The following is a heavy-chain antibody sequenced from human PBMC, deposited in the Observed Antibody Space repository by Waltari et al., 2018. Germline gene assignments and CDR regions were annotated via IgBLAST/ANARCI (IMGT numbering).Heavy chain of an antibody. D-gene: IGHD1-26*01. CDR2: ISYDGSNK. Sequence: QVQLVESGGGVVQPGRSLRLSCAASGFTFSSYAMHWVRQAPGKGLEWVAVISYDGSNKYYADSVKGRFTISRDNSKNTLYLQMNSLRAEDTAVYYCARTATQLGDAFDIWGQGTMVTVSS. CDR3: ARTATQLGDAFDI. J-gene: IGHJ3*02. CDR1: GFTFSSYA. V-gene: IGHV3-30-3*01.